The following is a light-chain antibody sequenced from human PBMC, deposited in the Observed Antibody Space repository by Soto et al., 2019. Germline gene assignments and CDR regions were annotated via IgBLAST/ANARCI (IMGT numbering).Light chain of an antibody. J-gene: IGLJ2*01. CDR3: AVWDDSLNGVV. CDR1: SSNIGSNA. V-gene: IGLV1-44*01. CDR2: SNN. Sequence: QLVLTQPPSASGTPGQRVTISCSGSSSNIGSNAVSWYQQLPGTAPKLLIYSNNQRPSGVPDRFSGSKSGTSASLAISGLQSEDEADYYCAVWDDSLNGVVFGRGTKVTVL.